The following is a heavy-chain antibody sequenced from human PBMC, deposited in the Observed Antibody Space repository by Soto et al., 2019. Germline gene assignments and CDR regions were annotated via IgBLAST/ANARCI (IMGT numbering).Heavy chain of an antibody. J-gene: IGHJ6*03. CDR1: GFTFSDSY. Sequence: QVQLVESGGGLVKPGGSLRLSCAASGFTFSDSYMSWIRQAPGKGLEWVSYISSSGSTIYYADSVKGRFTISRDNAKNSLYQQMNSLRAEDTAVYYCARDRTHDDIRGSDRYRNSYDCMDVWGKGTSVTVSS. CDR2: ISSSGSTI. V-gene: IGHV3-11*01. CDR3: ARDRTHDDIRGSDRYRNSYDCMDV. D-gene: IGHD3-16*02.